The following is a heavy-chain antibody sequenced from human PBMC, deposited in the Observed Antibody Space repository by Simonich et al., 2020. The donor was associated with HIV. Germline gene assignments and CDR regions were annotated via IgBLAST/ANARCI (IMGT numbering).Heavy chain of an antibody. V-gene: IGHV3-21*01. CDR3: ARDTGGLAVAGTGVDY. CDR2: ISSSSNYI. D-gene: IGHD6-19*01. CDR1: GFTFSSYS. Sequence: EVQLVESGGGLVKPGGSLRLSCAASGFTFSSYSMNWVRQAPGKGLEWVSSISSSSNYIYYADSVKGRFTISRDNAKNSLYLQMNSLRAEDTAVYYCARDTGGLAVAGTGVDYWGQGTLVTVSS. J-gene: IGHJ4*02.